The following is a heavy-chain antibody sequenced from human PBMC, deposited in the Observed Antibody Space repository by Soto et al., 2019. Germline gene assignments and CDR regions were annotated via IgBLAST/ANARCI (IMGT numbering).Heavy chain of an antibody. J-gene: IGHJ4*02. CDR3: ATGANFYYDTSRY. Sequence: SLRLSCSAPVFTFSIYALHWVRQAPGKGLEWVAVMSPNGNNQYYADSVEGRFTISRDTSKSTLYLQMTSLRPDDTAVYYCATGANFYYDTSRYWGQGTLVTVSS. CDR1: VFTFSIYA. V-gene: IGHV3-30-3*01. CDR2: MSPNGNNQ. D-gene: IGHD3-22*01.